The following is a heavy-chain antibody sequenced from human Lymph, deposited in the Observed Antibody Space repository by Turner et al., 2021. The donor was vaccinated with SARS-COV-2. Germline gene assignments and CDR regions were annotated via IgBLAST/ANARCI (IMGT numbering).Heavy chain of an antibody. CDR2: FDHEDGEI. CDR1: GYTLTELS. J-gene: IGHJ6*02. Sequence: QVQLVQSGAEVKQPGASVKVSCKVSGYTLTELSMHWVRQAPGKGLEWMGGFDHEDGEIIYAQKFQGRVTMTEDTSTDTAYMELSSLRAEDTAVYYCATVLCTGSSCYYYGMDVWGQGTTVTVSS. CDR3: ATVLCTGSSCYYYGMDV. D-gene: IGHD2-15*01. V-gene: IGHV1-24*01.